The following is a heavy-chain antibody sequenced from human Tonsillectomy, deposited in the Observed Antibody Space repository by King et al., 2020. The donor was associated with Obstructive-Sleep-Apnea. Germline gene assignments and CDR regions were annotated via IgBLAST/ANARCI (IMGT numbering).Heavy chain of an antibody. D-gene: IGHD6-13*01. J-gene: IGHJ5*02. CDR2: INPNSGCT. Sequence: QLVQSGAEVKKPGASVKVSCKASGCLFTGYYMHWVRQAPGQGLELMGWINPNSGCTNYSQKFQGRVTMTRDTSISTAYMELSRLRSDDTAVYYCARKSPFNSSPPGWFDPWGQGTLVIVSS. CDR1: GCLFTGYY. V-gene: IGHV1-2*02. CDR3: ARKSPFNSSPPGWFDP.